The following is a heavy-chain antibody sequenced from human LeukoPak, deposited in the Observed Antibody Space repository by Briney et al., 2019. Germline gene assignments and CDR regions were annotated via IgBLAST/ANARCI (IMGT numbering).Heavy chain of an antibody. V-gene: IGHV1-18*01. D-gene: IGHD6-19*01. J-gene: IGHJ4*02. Sequence: GASVKVSCKASGYTFTSYGISWVRQAPGQGLEWMGWISAYNGNTNYAQKLQGRVTMTTDTSTSTAYMELRSLRSDDTAVYYCARAGYSSGWYVGDAFDYWGQGTLVTVSS. CDR2: ISAYNGNT. CDR3: ARAGYSSGWYVGDAFDY. CDR1: GYTFTSYG.